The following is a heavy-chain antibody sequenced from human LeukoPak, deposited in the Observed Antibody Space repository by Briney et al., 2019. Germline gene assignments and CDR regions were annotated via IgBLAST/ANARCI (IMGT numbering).Heavy chain of an antibody. CDR1: GYTFTDYY. CDR3: ARGSSSWSTFDY. D-gene: IGHD6-13*01. Sequence: ASVKVSCKASGYTFTDYYMLWVRQAPGQGLEWMGWINPNGGATKYAQKFQGRVTMTRDRSISTAYMELSRLRSDDTAVYYCARGSSSWSTFDYWGQGTLVTVSS. J-gene: IGHJ4*02. V-gene: IGHV1-2*02. CDR2: INPNGGAT.